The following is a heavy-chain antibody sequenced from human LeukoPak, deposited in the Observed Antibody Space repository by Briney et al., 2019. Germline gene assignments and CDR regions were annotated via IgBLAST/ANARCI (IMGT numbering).Heavy chain of an antibody. V-gene: IGHV1-69*06. D-gene: IGHD2-8*01. Sequence: SVKVSCKASGTTFSNYDISWVRQAPGQGLGGMGGIIPIFGTSNYAQKFQGRVTIIADKSTSTAYMELSSLRSEDTAVYYCARRYCTNGVCYHDRGAFDIWGQGTMVTVSS. J-gene: IGHJ3*02. CDR3: ARRYCTNGVCYHDRGAFDI. CDR1: GTTFSNYD. CDR2: IIPIFGTS.